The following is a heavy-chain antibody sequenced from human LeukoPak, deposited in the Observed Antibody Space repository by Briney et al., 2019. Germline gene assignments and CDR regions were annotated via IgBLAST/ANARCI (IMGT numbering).Heavy chain of an antibody. V-gene: IGHV3-74*01. Sequence: GGSLRLSCAASGFTFSSYWMHWVRQAPGKGLVWVSRINSDGSSTSYADSVKGRFTTSRDNAKNTLYLQMNSLRAEDTAVYYCARVAYSSSWSLYLLDYWGQGTLVTVSS. D-gene: IGHD6-13*01. CDR3: ARVAYSSSWSLYLLDY. CDR1: GFTFSSYW. J-gene: IGHJ4*02. CDR2: INSDGSST.